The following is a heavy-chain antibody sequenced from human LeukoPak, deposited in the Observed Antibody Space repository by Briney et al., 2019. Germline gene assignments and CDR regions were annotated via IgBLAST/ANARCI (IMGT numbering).Heavy chain of an antibody. D-gene: IGHD2-2*01. V-gene: IGHV3-64*01. CDR1: GFTFNSYA. J-gene: IGHJ4*02. CDR3: ARADCSSSSCYTVSY. Sequence: GGSLRLSCAASGFTFNSYAMQWVRHAPGKGLEYVSGIDSIGDSTYYANSVKGRFSISRDNSKNTVDLQMDSLKAEDMAVYYCARADCSSSSCYTVSYWGQGTLVTVSS. CDR2: IDSIGDST.